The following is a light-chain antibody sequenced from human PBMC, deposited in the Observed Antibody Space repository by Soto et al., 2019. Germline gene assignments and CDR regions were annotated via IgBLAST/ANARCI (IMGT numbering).Light chain of an antibody. CDR2: DAS. CDR1: QSVSSN. V-gene: IGKV3-15*01. CDR3: QQYIKWPIT. Sequence: EIVMTQSPGTLSVSPGERATLSCTASQSVSSNLAWYQQKPGQAPRLLISDASTRATGIPARFSGSGSGTEFTLTVSSLQSEDFAVYYCQQYIKWPITFGQGTRLEIK. J-gene: IGKJ5*01.